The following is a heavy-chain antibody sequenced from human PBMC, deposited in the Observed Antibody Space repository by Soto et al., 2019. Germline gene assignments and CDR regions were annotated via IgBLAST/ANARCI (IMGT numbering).Heavy chain of an antibody. D-gene: IGHD3-10*01. CDR2: INPNSGGT. V-gene: IGHV1-2*04. Sequence: QVQLVQSGAEVKKPGASVKVSCKASGYTFTGYYMHWVRQAPGQGLEWMGWINPNSGGTNYAQKFQGWGTMTRDTSISTAYMELSRLRSDDTAVYYCARAMVRGVNVPHNWFDPWGQGTLVTVSS. CDR3: ARAMVRGVNVPHNWFDP. J-gene: IGHJ5*02. CDR1: GYTFTGYY.